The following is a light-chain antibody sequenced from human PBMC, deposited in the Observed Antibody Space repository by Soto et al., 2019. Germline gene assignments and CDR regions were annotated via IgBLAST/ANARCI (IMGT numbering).Light chain of an antibody. J-gene: IGKJ3*01. CDR1: QSISSW. CDR3: QQYNSYSLYT. V-gene: IGKV1-5*01. CDR2: DAS. Sequence: DIQMTQSPSTLSASVGDRVTITCRASQSISSWLAWYQQKPGKAPKLLIYDASSLESGVPSRFSGSGSGTESTLTISSLQPDDFATYYCQQYNSYSLYTFGPGTKVDIK.